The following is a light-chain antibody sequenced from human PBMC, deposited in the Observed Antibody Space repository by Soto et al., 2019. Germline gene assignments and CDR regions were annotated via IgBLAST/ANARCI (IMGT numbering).Light chain of an antibody. CDR3: QQLNAYPVT. J-gene: IGKJ5*01. CDR2: AAS. Sequence: DIPLTQSPSFLSASVGDRVTITCRGSQGIASYLAWYQQKPGRAPKLLIYAASTLQSGVPSRFSGSGSGTEFTLTISSLQSEDFATYYCQQLNAYPVTFGQGTRLEIK. V-gene: IGKV1-9*01. CDR1: QGIASY.